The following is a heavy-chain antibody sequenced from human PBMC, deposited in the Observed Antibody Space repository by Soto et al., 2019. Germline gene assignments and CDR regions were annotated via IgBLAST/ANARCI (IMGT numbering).Heavy chain of an antibody. CDR2: IYTSGST. Sequence: PSETVSLTWPVSGGSISSYDLRWIRQPAGKGLEWIGRIYTSGSTNYNPSLKSRVTMSVDTSKNQFSLKLSSVTAADTAVYYCARDSTMVRGVLYGMDVWGQGTTVNVSS. V-gene: IGHV4-4*07. CDR3: ARDSTMVRGVLYGMDV. D-gene: IGHD3-10*01. CDR1: GGSISSYD. J-gene: IGHJ6*02.